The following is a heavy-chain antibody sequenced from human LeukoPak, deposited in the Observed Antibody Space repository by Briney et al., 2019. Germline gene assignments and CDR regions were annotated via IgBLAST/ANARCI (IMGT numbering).Heavy chain of an antibody. V-gene: IGHV4-61*02. Sequence: SQTLSLTCTASGGSVRRGNYYWTWIRQPAGSGLEWIGRIYASGTTDYNPSLRTRVTISVDASRNQFSLNLSSVTAADTAVYYCARWSGSVTARNYYYYMDVWGEGTTVTVSS. CDR2: IYASGTT. D-gene: IGHD6-6*01. J-gene: IGHJ6*03. CDR1: GGSVRRGNYY. CDR3: ARWSGSVTARNYYYYMDV.